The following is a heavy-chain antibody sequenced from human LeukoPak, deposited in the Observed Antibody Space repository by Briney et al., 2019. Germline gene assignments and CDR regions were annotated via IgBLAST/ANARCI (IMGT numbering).Heavy chain of an antibody. J-gene: IGHJ4*02. D-gene: IGHD4-17*01. Sequence: PGGSLRLSCAASGFTFSSYWMHWVRQAPGKGLVWVSRINSDGSSTSYADSVKGRFTISRDYAKNTLYLQMNSLRAEDTAVYYCARDRLYGDYVIAFVYWGQGTLVTVSA. CDR3: ARDRLYGDYVIAFVY. CDR2: INSDGSST. V-gene: IGHV3-74*01. CDR1: GFTFSSYW.